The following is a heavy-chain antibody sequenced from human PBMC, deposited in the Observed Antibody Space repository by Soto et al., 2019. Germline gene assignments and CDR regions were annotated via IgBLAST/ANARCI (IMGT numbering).Heavy chain of an antibody. J-gene: IGHJ5*01. CDR3: AKDRRAGGYAAFYFDF. CDR1: GFTFSSYA. D-gene: IGHD3-16*01. CDR2: ISATGGGT. V-gene: IGHV3-23*01. Sequence: HPGGSLRLSCAASGFTFSSYAMSWVRQAPGKGLEWVSLISATGGGTYYADSVKGRFTISRDNSDNTLYLQVHSLRAEDTAVYYCAKDRRAGGYAAFYFDFWGHGAHVTVSS.